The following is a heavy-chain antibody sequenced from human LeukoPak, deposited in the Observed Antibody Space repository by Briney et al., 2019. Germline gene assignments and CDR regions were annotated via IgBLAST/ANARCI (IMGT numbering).Heavy chain of an antibody. V-gene: IGHV3-21*01. CDR1: GFTFSSYS. J-gene: IGHJ4*02. CDR3: AREEQWLAPDY. Sequence: PGGSLTLSCAASGFTFSSYSMNWVRQAGWKELEGVTGISSSSSYIYYADSVKGRFTISRDNAKNSLYLQMHSLRAADTAVYYCAREEQWLAPDYWGQGTLVTVSS. D-gene: IGHD6-19*01. CDR2: ISSSSSYI.